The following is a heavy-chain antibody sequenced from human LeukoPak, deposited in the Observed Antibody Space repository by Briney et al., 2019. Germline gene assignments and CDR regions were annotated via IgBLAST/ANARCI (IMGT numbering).Heavy chain of an antibody. CDR2: ISSSSSTI. D-gene: IGHD6-6*01. V-gene: IGHV3-48*01. J-gene: IGHJ4*02. Sequence: GGSLRLSCAASGFTFSSYSMNWVRQAPGKGLEWVSYISSSSSTIYYADSVKGRFTISRDNAKNSLYLQMNSLRAEDMAVYYCARDLYSSSEPYYFDYWGQGTLVTVSS. CDR3: ARDLYSSSEPYYFDY. CDR1: GFTFSSYS.